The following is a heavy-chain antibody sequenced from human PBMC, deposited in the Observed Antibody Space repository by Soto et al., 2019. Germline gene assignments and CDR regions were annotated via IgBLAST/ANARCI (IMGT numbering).Heavy chain of an antibody. J-gene: IGHJ4*02. CDR3: ARRPYDSSGCFDY. CDR2: IYYSGST. V-gene: IGHV4-31*03. Sequence: SETLSLTCTVSGGSISSGGYYWSWIRQHPGKGLEWIGYIYYSGSTYYNPSLKSRVTISVDTSKNQFSLKLSSVTAADTAVYYCARRPYDSSGCFDYWGQGTLVTVSS. D-gene: IGHD3-22*01. CDR1: GGSISSGGYY.